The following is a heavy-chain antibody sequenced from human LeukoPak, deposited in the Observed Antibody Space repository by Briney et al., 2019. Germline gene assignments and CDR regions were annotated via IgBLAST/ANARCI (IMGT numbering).Heavy chain of an antibody. J-gene: IGHJ4*02. CDR1: GFTFSSYS. CDR2: ISSSSSYI. D-gene: IGHD3-22*01. V-gene: IGHV3-21*01. Sequence: PGGSLRLSCAASGFTFSSYSMNWVRQAPGKGLEWVSSISSSSSYIYYADSVKGRFTISRDNAKNSLYLQMNSLRVEDTAVYYCARVGDYENSGSQPFDYWGQGTLVTVSS. CDR3: ARVGDYENSGSQPFDY.